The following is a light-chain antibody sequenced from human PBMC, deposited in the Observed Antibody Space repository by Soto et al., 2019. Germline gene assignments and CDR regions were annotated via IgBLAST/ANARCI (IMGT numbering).Light chain of an antibody. CDR1: QSVDTY. CDR2: DAS. J-gene: IGKJ3*01. Sequence: EVVLTQSPATLSLSPGERATLSCRASQSVDTYLAWYQQKPGQPPRLLIYDASNRATGIPARFSGSGSGTYFTLTITTLEPEDFAVYYCQLRSKWPQWTLGPGTKV. CDR3: QLRSKWPQWT. V-gene: IGKV3-11*01.